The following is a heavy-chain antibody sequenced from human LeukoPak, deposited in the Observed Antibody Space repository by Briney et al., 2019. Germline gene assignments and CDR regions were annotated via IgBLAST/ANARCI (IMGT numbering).Heavy chain of an antibody. D-gene: IGHD3-3*01. CDR1: GLTFSNYW. Sequence: GGSLRLSCVASGLTFSNYWMNWVRQAPGKGQEWVANIKQDGSEKYYVDSVKGRFTISRDNAKNSLYLQMNSLRAEDTAVYYCAGEVSYYDFWSGYVWGQGTPVTVSS. CDR3: AGEVSYYDFWSGYV. CDR2: IKQDGSEK. V-gene: IGHV3-7*01. J-gene: IGHJ4*02.